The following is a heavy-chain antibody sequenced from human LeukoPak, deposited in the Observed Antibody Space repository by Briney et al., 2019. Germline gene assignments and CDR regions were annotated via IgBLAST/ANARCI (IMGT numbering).Heavy chain of an antibody. CDR3: ARGAAVAARRYFDL. CDR2: INHSGST. Sequence: PSGTLSLTCAVYGGSFSGYYWSWIRQPPGKGLEWIGEINHSGSTNYNPSLKSRVTISVDTSKNQFSLKLSSVTAADTAVYYCARGAAVAARRYFDLWGRGTLVTVSS. J-gene: IGHJ2*01. D-gene: IGHD6-19*01. CDR1: GGSFSGYY. V-gene: IGHV4-34*01.